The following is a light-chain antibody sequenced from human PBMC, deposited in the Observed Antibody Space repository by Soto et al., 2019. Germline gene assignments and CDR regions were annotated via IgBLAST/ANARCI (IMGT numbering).Light chain of an antibody. CDR2: AAS. CDR3: LQDYCYSCT. CDR1: QDIGND. J-gene: IGKJ1*01. Sequence: IQMTQSRSSLSASVRDRVTITCRASQDIGNDLGWYQQKPGKAPKLLLYAASSLRSGVPSRFSGSGSGTHITRTINRLQAEDAASYFCLQDYCYSCTFGQGTKVEIK. V-gene: IGKV1-6*02.